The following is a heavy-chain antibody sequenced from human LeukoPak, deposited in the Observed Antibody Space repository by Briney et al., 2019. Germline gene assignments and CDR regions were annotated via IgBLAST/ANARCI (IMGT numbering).Heavy chain of an antibody. D-gene: IGHD5-18*01. V-gene: IGHV3-48*01. CDR1: GFTFSSYS. CDR2: ISSTSGFI. Sequence: GGSLRLSCTASGFTFSSYSMNWVRRAPGKGLEWVSYISSTSGFIYYADSVRGRFTISRDNAKDSLYLQMNSLRAEDTAVYYCARDLRGYSYGPLDHWGQGALVTVSS. J-gene: IGHJ4*02. CDR3: ARDLRGYSYGPLDH.